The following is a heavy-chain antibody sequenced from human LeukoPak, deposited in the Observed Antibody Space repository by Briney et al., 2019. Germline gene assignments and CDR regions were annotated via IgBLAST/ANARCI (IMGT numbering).Heavy chain of an antibody. V-gene: IGHV3-11*01. CDR1: GFTFSDYY. CDR3: ANFRGLGHYDFWRGYDY. J-gene: IGHJ4*02. CDR2: ISSSGSTI. D-gene: IGHD3-3*01. Sequence: NPGGSLRLSCAASGFTFSDYYMSCIRQAPGKGLEWVSYISSSGSTIYYADSVKGRFTISRDNAKNSLYLQMNSLRAEDTAVYYCANFRGLGHYDFWRGYDYWGQGTLVTVSS.